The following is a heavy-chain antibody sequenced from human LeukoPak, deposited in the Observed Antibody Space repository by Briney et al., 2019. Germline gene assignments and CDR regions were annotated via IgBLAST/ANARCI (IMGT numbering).Heavy chain of an antibody. CDR3: ARPHNFGVVIPGWFDP. Sequence: PGGSLRLSCAASGFTFSSYAMHWVRQAPGKGLEWVAVISYDGSNKYYADSVKGRFTISRDNSKNTLYLQMNSLRAEDAAVYYCARPHNFGVVIPGWFDPWGQGTLVTVSS. J-gene: IGHJ5*02. CDR1: GFTFSSYA. D-gene: IGHD3-3*01. V-gene: IGHV3-30*04. CDR2: ISYDGSNK.